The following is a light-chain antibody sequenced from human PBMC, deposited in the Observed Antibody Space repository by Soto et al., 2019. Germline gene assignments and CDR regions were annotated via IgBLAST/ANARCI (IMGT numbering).Light chain of an antibody. CDR1: RSNIGSNS. J-gene: IGLJ3*02. Sequence: QSVLTQPPSASETPEQRITISCSGSRSNIGSNSVYWYQQLSGTAPKLLIYTNSQRPSGVPERFSGAKSGTSASLAISGLRSEDEADYYCATWDDSLRIWVFGGGTKLTVL. CDR2: TNS. V-gene: IGLV1-47*02. CDR3: ATWDDSLRIWV.